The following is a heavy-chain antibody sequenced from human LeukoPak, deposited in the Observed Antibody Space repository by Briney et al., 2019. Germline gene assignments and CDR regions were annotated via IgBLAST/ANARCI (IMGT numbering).Heavy chain of an antibody. D-gene: IGHD3-10*01. J-gene: IGHJ4*02. Sequence: GGSLRLSCAASGFSFSDYFMTWVRQAPGKGLEWIAYITSGGGAMYYADSVKGRFTISRDDAKNSLYLQMNSLRAEDMALYYCAKDSRGTYFDYWGQGTLVTVSS. V-gene: IGHV3-11*01. CDR2: ITSGGGAM. CDR3: AKDSRGTYFDY. CDR1: GFSFSDYF.